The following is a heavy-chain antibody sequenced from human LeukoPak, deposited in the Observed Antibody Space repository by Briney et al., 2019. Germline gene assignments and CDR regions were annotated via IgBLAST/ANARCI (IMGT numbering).Heavy chain of an antibody. CDR2: ISWNSGSI. J-gene: IGHJ4*02. CDR1: GFTFDDYA. D-gene: IGHD3-10*01. V-gene: IGHV3-9*01. Sequence: GGSLRLSCAASGFTFDDYAMHWVRQAPGKGLEWVSGISWNSGSIGYADSVKDRFTISRDNAKNSLYLQMNSLRAEDTALYYCAKDPDYYGSGSFDYWGQGTLVTVSS. CDR3: AKDPDYYGSGSFDY.